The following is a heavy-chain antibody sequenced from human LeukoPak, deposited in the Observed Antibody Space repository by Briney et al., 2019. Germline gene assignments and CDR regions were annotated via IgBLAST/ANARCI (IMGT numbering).Heavy chain of an antibody. CDR3: AKDWEGYCCSTSCSPD. J-gene: IGHJ4*02. Sequence: GGSLRLSCAASGFTFSSYGMHWVRQAPGKGLEWVAFIRYDGSNKYYADSVKGRFTISRDNSKNTLYLQMNSLRAEDTAVHYCAKDWEGYCCSTSCSPDWGQGTLVTVSS. D-gene: IGHD2-2*01. CDR2: IRYDGSNK. V-gene: IGHV3-30*02. CDR1: GFTFSSYG.